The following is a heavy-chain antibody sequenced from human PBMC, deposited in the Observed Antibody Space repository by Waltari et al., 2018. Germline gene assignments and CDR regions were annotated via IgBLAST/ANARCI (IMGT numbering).Heavy chain of an antibody. V-gene: IGHV4-59*01. CDR1: GGSISSYY. CDR3: ARAPDTAMTLYYFDC. D-gene: IGHD5-18*01. J-gene: IGHJ4*02. CDR2: IYYSGST. Sequence: QVQLQESGPGLVKPSETLSLTCTVSGGSISSYYWSWIRQPPGKGLEWIGYIYYSGSTNYNPSLKSRVTISVDTSKNQFSLKLSSVTAADTAVYYCARAPDTAMTLYYFDCWGQGTLVTVSS.